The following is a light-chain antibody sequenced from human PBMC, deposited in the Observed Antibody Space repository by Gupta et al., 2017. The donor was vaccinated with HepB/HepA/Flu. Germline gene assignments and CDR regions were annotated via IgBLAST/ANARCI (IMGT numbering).Light chain of an antibody. CDR1: WSNIGDNT. Sequence: QSVVTQPPSVSDAPRQRVTISCSGSWSNIGDNTVNWYQQLPGKAPKLLIYYDDLRPSGVSDRFSGSKSGTSASLTISGLQAEDEADYYCAAWDDSLNGLVFGGGTKLTVL. J-gene: IGLJ3*02. CDR3: AAWDDSLNGLV. V-gene: IGLV1-36*01. CDR2: YDD.